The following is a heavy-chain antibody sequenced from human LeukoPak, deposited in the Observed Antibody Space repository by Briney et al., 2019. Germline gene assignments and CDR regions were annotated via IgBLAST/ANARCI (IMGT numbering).Heavy chain of an antibody. Sequence: GGSLRLSCAASGFTFSSYEMNWVRQAPGKGLEWVSYISSSGSTIYYADSVKGRFTISRDNAENSLYLQMNSLRDEDTAVYYCARDRAAAGTLRGRLDFWGQGTLVTVSS. CDR2: ISSSGSTI. V-gene: IGHV3-48*03. CDR3: ARDRAAAGTLRGRLDF. J-gene: IGHJ4*02. CDR1: GFTFSSYE. D-gene: IGHD6-13*01.